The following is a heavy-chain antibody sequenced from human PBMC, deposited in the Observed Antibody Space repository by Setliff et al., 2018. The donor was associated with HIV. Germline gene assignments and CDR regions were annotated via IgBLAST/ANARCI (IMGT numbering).Heavy chain of an antibody. V-gene: IGHV1-2*02. D-gene: IGHD4-17*01. J-gene: IGHJ4*02. Sequence: GASVKVSCKSSGYTFTGSFMHWARQAPGQGLEWMGWINCNSGGTYYAQNFQGRVTMTRDTSINTAYMELSRLRSDDTAVYYCARDDHGDPFDYWGQGTLVTVSS. CDR1: GYTFTGSF. CDR3: ARDDHGDPFDY. CDR2: INCNSGGT.